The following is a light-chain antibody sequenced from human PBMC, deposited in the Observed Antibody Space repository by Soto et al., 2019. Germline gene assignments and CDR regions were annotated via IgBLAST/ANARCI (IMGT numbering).Light chain of an antibody. CDR2: AVS. J-gene: IGKJ4*01. V-gene: IGKV1-39*01. Sequence: DIQMTQSPSSLSASLGDRVTITCRASQSITWYLNWYQQKPGKAPKLLIYAVSRLRSGVPSRFSGSGSETEFTLTISSLQPEDFATYYCQQSHTNPLSFGGGTKVEIK. CDR1: QSITWY. CDR3: QQSHTNPLS.